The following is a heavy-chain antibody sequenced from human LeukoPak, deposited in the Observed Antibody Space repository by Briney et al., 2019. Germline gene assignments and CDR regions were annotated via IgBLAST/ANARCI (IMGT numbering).Heavy chain of an antibody. D-gene: IGHD6-13*01. CDR1: GFIFSSYA. CDR2: ISGSGGST. Sequence: PGGSLRLSCAASGFIFSSYAMSWVRQAPGKGLEWVSAISGSGGSTYYADSVKGRFTISRDNSKNTLYLQMNSLRAEDTAVYYCAKVGSSSWYRHFDYWGQGTLVTVSS. V-gene: IGHV3-23*01. CDR3: AKVGSSSWYRHFDY. J-gene: IGHJ4*02.